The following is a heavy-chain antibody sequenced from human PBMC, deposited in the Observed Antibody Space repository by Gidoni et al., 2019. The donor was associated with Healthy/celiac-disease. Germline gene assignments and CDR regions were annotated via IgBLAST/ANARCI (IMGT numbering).Heavy chain of an antibody. J-gene: IGHJ4*02. CDR2: ISGSGGST. D-gene: IGHD2-2*01. CDR3: AKDLLGYCSSTSCSFGDY. Sequence: EVQLLESGGGLVQPGGSLRLSCAASGFTFSSYAMSWVRQAPGKGLEWVSAISGSGGSTYYADSVKGRFTISRDNSKNTLYLQMNSLRAEDTAVYHCAKDLLGYCSSTSCSFGDYWGQGTLVTVSS. V-gene: IGHV3-23*01. CDR1: GFTFSSYA.